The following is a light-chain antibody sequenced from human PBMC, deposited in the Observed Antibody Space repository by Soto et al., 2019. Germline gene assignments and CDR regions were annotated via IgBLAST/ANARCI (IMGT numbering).Light chain of an antibody. J-gene: IGKJ1*01. CDR1: QGISSY. V-gene: IGKV1-8*01. CDR2: AAS. Sequence: AIRITQSPSSFSASKGERVTITCLASQGISSYLAWYQQKPGKAPKLLIYAASTLQSGVPSRFSGSGSGTDFTLTISCLQSEDFATYYCQQYYSYPTWTFGQGTQGGYQ. CDR3: QQYYSYPTWT.